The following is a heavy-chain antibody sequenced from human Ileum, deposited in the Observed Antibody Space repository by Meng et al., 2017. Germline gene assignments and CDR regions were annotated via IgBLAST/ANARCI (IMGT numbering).Heavy chain of an antibody. CDR3: ARAETALDY. J-gene: IGHJ4*02. CDR2: IYYTGST. D-gene: IGHD5-18*01. V-gene: IGHV4-61*01. Sequence: QAELQESVPGLVRPSETLSLTRTVSGGSVSSGSYYWIWIRQPPGKGPEWIAYIYYTGSTNYNPSLKSRFIISANTSKNQFSLKLSSVTAADTAVYYCARAETALDYWGQGTLVTVSS. CDR1: GGSVSSGSYY.